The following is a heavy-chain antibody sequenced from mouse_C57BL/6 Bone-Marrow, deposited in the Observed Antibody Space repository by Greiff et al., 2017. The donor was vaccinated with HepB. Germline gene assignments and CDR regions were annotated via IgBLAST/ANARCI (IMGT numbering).Heavy chain of an antibody. J-gene: IGHJ4*01. Sequence: QVQLQQPGAELVKPGASVKMSCKASGYTFTSYWITWVKQRPGQGLEWIGDIYPGSGSTNYNEKFKSKATLTVDTSSSTAYMQLSSLTSEDSAVYYCARTGNYVEYAMDYWGQGTSVTVSS. CDR2: IYPGSGST. CDR3: ARTGNYVEYAMDY. CDR1: GYTFTSYW. V-gene: IGHV1-55*01. D-gene: IGHD2-1*01.